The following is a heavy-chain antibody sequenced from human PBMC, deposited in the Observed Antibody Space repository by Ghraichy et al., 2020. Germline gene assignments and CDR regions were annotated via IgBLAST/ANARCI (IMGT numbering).Heavy chain of an antibody. CDR2: IYYSGST. D-gene: IGHD1-26*01. Sequence: SETLSLTCTVSGGSVSSVSYYWSWILQPPGKGLEWIGYIYYSGSTNYNSSLKSRVTISVDTSKNQFSRKLSSMTAADTAVYYCARLPFSGSYPVDYWGQGTLVTVSS. CDR3: ARLPFSGSYPVDY. CDR1: GGSVSSVSYY. J-gene: IGHJ4*02. V-gene: IGHV4-61*01.